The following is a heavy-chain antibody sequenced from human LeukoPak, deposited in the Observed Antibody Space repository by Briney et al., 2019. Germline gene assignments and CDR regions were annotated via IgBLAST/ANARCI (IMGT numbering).Heavy chain of an antibody. CDR3: ARELTLYYGMDV. D-gene: IGHD3-9*01. CDR2: IIPILGIA. V-gene: IGHV1-69*04. CDR1: GYTFTGYY. Sequence: ASVKVPCKASGYTFTGYYMHWVRQAPGQGLEWMGRIIPILGIANYAQKFQGRVTITADKSTSTAYMELSSLRSEDTAVYYCARELTLYYGMDVWGQGTTVTVSS. J-gene: IGHJ6*02.